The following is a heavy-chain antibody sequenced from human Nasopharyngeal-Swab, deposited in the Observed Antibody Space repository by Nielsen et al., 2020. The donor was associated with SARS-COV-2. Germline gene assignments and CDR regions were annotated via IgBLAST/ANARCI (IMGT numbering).Heavy chain of an antibody. CDR2: ISGCGGST. D-gene: IGHD3-10*01. Sequence: GESLKISCAASGFTFSSYALSWVRQAPGKGLELVSAISGCGGSTYYPDSVKGRFTISRDNSKNTLYLQMNSLRAEDTAVYYCAKGLWFGELLSGLNYWGQGTLVTVSS. V-gene: IGHV3-23*01. CDR3: AKGLWFGELLSGLNY. CDR1: GFTFSSYA. J-gene: IGHJ4*02.